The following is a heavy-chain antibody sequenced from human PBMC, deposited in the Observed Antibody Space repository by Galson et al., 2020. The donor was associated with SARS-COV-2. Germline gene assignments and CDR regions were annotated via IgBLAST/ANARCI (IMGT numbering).Heavy chain of an antibody. Sequence: SETLSLTCTVSGDSINSNFYWGWIRQPPGKGLEWVGSISYSGTRYYKPSLNSRGTRSVDTSKNHFSLSLSSVTAADTAMYYCATFKGDDSWSGCPFHWGLGLLAAVSS. CDR1: GDSINSNFY. CDR2: ISYSGTR. CDR3: ATFKGDDSWSGCPFH. V-gene: IGHV4-39*01. D-gene: IGHD3-3*01. J-gene: IGHJ4*02.